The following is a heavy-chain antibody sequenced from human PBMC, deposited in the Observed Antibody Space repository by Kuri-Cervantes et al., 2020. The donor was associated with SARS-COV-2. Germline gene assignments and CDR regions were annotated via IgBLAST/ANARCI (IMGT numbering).Heavy chain of an antibody. CDR2: IRYDGSNK. J-gene: IGHJ6*03. CDR1: GFTFSSYG. Sequence: GESLKISCAASGFTFSSYGMHWVRQAPGKGLEWVAFIRYDGSNKYYAVSVKGRFTISRDNSKNTLYLQMNSLRAEDTAVYYCAKALEGGATSLYYYYYYMDVWGKGTTVTVSS. CDR3: AKALEGGATSLYYYYYYMDV. V-gene: IGHV3-30*02. D-gene: IGHD1-26*01.